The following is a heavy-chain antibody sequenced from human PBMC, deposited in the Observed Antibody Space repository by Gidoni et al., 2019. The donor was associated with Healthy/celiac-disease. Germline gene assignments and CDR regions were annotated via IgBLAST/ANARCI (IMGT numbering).Heavy chain of an antibody. Sequence: EVQLVESGGGLVKPGGSLGLPCAAAGFTFSSYSMNWVRQAPGKGLEWVSSISSSSSYIYYADSVKGRFTISRDNAKNSLYLQMNSLRAEDTAVYYCAREQAAAGTGWFDPWGQGTLVTVSS. CDR3: AREQAAAGTGWFDP. CDR2: ISSSSSYI. CDR1: GFTFSSYS. V-gene: IGHV3-21*01. D-gene: IGHD6-13*01. J-gene: IGHJ5*02.